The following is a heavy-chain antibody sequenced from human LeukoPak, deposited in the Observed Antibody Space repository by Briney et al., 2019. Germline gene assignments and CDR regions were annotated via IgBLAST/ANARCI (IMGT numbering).Heavy chain of an antibody. CDR1: GDSISSHY. CDR3: ARDTYASGSYGAFDL. J-gene: IGHJ3*01. CDR2: IHYSGTT. D-gene: IGHD3-10*01. Sequence: SETLPLTCTVSGDSISSHYWSWIRQPPGKGLEWIGYIHYSGTTNYDPSLRSRVTTSVDTSKNQFSLNLSFVTAADTAVYYCARDTYASGSYGAFDLWGQGTMVTVSS. V-gene: IGHV4-59*11.